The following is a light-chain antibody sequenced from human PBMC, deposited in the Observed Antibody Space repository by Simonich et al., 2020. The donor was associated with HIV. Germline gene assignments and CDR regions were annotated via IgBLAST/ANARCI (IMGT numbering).Light chain of an antibody. Sequence: QSALTQPPSASGSPGQSVPISCTGTSSDVGGYNYVSWYQQHPGKAPKRMIFNFSKRPSGVSNRFSGSKSGNTASLTISGLQAEDEADYYCSSYTSSSTLVFGGGTKLTVL. CDR3: SSYTSSSTLV. CDR1: SSDVGGYNY. J-gene: IGLJ2*01. V-gene: IGLV2-14*01. CDR2: NFS.